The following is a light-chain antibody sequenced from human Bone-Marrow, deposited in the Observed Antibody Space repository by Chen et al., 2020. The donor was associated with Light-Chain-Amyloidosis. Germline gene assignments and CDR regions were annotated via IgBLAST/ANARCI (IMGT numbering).Light chain of an antibody. V-gene: IGKV3-20*01. J-gene: IGKJ4*01. CDR2: GSS. Sequence: EIVLTQSPGTLSLSPGEGANLSCRASQTISSNYLTWYQQKFGQAPRRRIYGSSSRATGIPDRFTGSGSGTDFTLTINRLEREECAMYYCQQYGTSPLTFGGGTKVEIK. CDR3: QQYGTSPLT. CDR1: QTISSNY.